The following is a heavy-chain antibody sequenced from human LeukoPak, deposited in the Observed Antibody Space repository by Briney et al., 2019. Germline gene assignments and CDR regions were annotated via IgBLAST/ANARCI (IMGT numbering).Heavy chain of an antibody. D-gene: IGHD4-17*01. CDR1: GGSISSGGYS. V-gene: IGHV4-30-2*01. J-gene: IGHJ2*01. CDR3: ARARRYYGDAWYFDL. Sequence: SETLSLTCAVSGGSISSGGYSWSWIRQPPGKGLEWIGYIYHSGSTYYNPSLKSRVTISVDRSKNQFSLKLSSVTAADTAVYYCARARRYYGDAWYFDLWGRGTLVTVSS. CDR2: IYHSGST.